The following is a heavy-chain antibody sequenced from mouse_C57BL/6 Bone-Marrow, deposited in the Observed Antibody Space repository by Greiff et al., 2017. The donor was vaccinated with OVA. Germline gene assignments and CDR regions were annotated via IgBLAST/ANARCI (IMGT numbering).Heavy chain of an antibody. CDR1: GYAFSSSW. J-gene: IGHJ3*01. D-gene: IGHD2-12*01. Sequence: QVQLQRSGPELVKPGASVKISCKASGYAFSSSWMNWVKQRPGKGLEWIGRIYPGDGDTNYNGKFKGKATLTADKSSSTAYMQLSSLTSEDSAVYFCARLRRDWFAYWGQGTLVTVSA. V-gene: IGHV1-82*01. CDR3: ARLRRDWFAY. CDR2: IYPGDGDT.